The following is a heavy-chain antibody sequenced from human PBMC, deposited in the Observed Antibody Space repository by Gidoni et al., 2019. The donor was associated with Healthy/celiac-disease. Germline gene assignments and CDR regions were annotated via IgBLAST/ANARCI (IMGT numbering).Heavy chain of an antibody. CDR1: GFTFSKAW. J-gene: IGHJ4*02. D-gene: IGHD3-10*01. CDR2: IKRKADGGTT. CDR3: TTDSVWFGELFVY. Sequence: EVQLVESGGGLVRPGGSLRLSCAASGFTFSKAWMNWVRQAPGKGLEWVGRIKRKADGGTTDYAAPVKGRFTISRDDSKNTLYLQMNSLKTEDTAVYYCTTDSVWFGELFVYWGQGTLVTVSS. V-gene: IGHV3-15*07.